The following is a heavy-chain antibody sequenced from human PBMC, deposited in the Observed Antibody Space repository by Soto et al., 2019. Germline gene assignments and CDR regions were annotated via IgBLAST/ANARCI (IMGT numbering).Heavy chain of an antibody. CDR3: ARYYDFWSGYTPLGYYYYGMDV. J-gene: IGHJ6*02. CDR1: GYTFTSYD. CDR2: MNPNSGNT. V-gene: IGHV1-8*01. Sequence: VASVKVSCKXSGYTFTSYDINWVRQATGQGLEWMGWMNPNSGNTGYAQKFQGRVTMTRNTSISTAYMELSSLRSEDTAVYYCARYYDFWSGYTPLGYYYYGMDVWGQGTTVTVSS. D-gene: IGHD3-3*01.